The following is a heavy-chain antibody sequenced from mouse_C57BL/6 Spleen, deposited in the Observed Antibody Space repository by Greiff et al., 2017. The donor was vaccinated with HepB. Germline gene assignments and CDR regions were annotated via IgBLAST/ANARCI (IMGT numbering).Heavy chain of an antibody. CDR1: GYTFTSYW. CDR3: ARGADYYGSSPAY. CDR2: IYPGSGST. J-gene: IGHJ3*01. V-gene: IGHV1-55*01. D-gene: IGHD1-1*01. Sequence: QVHVKQPGAELVKPGASVKMSCKASGYTFTSYWITWVKQRPGQGLEWIGDIYPGSGSTNYNEKFKSKATLTVDTSSSTAYMQLSSLTSEDSAVYYCARGADYYGSSPAYWGQGTLVTVSA.